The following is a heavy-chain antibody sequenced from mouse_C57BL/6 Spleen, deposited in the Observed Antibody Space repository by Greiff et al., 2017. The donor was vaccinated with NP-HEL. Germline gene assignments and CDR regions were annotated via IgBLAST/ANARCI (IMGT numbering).Heavy chain of an antibody. CDR1: GYSITCGYY. CDR2: ISYDGSN. CDR3: ARGEDPYYFDY. J-gene: IGHJ2*01. V-gene: IGHV3-6*01. Sequence: EVQLQQSGPGLVQPSQSLSLTCSVTGYSITCGYYWNWIRQFPGNHLEWMGYISYDGSNHYNPSLKNRISITRDTSKNQFVLKLNSVTTEDTATYYCARGEDPYYFDYWGQGTTLTVSS.